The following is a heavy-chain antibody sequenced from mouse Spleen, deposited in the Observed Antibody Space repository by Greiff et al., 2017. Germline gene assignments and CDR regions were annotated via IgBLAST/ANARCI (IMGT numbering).Heavy chain of an antibody. V-gene: IGHV1-72*01. D-gene: IGHD1-1*01. Sequence: QQSCKASGYTFTSYWMHWVKQRPGRGLEWIGRIDPNSGGTKYNEKFKSKATLTVDKPSSTAYMQLSSLTSEDSAVYYCATGATTVVPLDYWGQGTTLTVSS. J-gene: IGHJ2*01. CDR1: GYTFTSYW. CDR2: IDPNSGGT. CDR3: ATGATTVVPLDY.